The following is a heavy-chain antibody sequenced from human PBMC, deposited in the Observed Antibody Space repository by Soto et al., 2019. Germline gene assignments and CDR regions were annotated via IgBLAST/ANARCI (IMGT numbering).Heavy chain of an antibody. CDR2: ISDNGGSA. J-gene: IGHJ4*02. CDR1: GFTFSSYF. V-gene: IGHV3-23*01. CDR3: SRRRLAYNPYYFDY. D-gene: IGHD1-1*01. Sequence: DVQLLESGGGLVQPGGSLRLSCAASGFTFSSYFMTWVRQAPGKGLEWVSGISDNGGSAYYADSVKGRFTISRDSFKNTLYLQMNGLRVEDTAVYYCSRRRLAYNPYYFDYWGQGSLVAVSS.